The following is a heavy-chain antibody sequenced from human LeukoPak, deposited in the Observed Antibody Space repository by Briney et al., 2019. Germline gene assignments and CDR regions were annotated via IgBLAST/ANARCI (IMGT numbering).Heavy chain of an antibody. CDR2: IYYSGST. V-gene: IGHV4-39*02. CDR1: GGSISSSSHY. CDR3: AGEAGGGYARAFDI. J-gene: IGHJ3*02. Sequence: ASETLSLTCTVSGGSISSSSHYWGWIRQPPGKGLEWIGSIYYSGSTYYNPSLKSRVTISVDTSKNQFSLKLSSATAADTAVYYCAGEAGGGYARAFDIWGQGTMVTVSS. D-gene: IGHD5-12*01.